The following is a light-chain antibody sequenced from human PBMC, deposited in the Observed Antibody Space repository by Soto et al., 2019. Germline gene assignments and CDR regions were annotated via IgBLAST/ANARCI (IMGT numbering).Light chain of an antibody. J-gene: IGKJ2*01. CDR3: QQFAISTT. CDR1: HNIERW. V-gene: IGKV1-5*01. Sequence: IQMTQSPSTLSASVGDRVTITCRASHNIERWMAWYQQKPGKAPSLLIFDASTLHSGVPSRFSGSGSGTDFTLTIRSLQPHDFATYYCQQFAISTTFGQGTKVEVK. CDR2: DAS.